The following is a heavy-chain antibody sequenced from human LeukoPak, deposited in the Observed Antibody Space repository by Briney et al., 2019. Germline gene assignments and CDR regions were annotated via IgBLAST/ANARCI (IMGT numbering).Heavy chain of an antibody. CDR1: GASISSYY. V-gene: IGHV4-59*08. Sequence: SETLSLTCTVSGASISSYYWSWIRQPPGKGLEWIGYMYHSGGANYSPPLNSRVTISLDTSKNQVSLKLNSVTAADTAVYYCARGYSSSWYGGRWFGPWGQGTLVTVSS. CDR3: ARGYSSSWYGGRWFGP. CDR2: MYHSGGA. D-gene: IGHD6-13*01. J-gene: IGHJ5*02.